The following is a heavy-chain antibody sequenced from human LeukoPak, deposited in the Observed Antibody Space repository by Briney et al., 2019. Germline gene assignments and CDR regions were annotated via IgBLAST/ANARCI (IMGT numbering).Heavy chain of an antibody. CDR1: GYTFTNYG. Sequence: GASVKVSCKASGYTFTNYGISWVRQAPGQGLEWMGWISAYNGNTNYAQKLQGRVTMTTDTSTSTAYMELRSLRSDDTAVYYCARDSRDYDILTGYRSVDPDYWGQGTLVTVSS. CDR2: ISAYNGNT. V-gene: IGHV1-18*01. D-gene: IGHD3-9*01. J-gene: IGHJ4*02. CDR3: ARDSRDYDILTGYRSVDPDY.